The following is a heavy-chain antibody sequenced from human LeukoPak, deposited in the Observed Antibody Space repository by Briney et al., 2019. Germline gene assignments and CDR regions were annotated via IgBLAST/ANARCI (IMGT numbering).Heavy chain of an antibody. D-gene: IGHD3-9*01. J-gene: IGHJ4*02. CDR3: ARGWSYDILTGYFDY. CDR1: GGTFSSYA. V-gene: IGHV1-69*05. Sequence: SVKVSCKASGGTFSSYAISWVRQAPGQGLEWMGGIIPIFGTANYAQKFQGRVTITTDESTSTAYMELSSLRSEDTAVYYCARGWSYDILTGYFDYWGQGTLVTVSS. CDR2: IIPIFGTA.